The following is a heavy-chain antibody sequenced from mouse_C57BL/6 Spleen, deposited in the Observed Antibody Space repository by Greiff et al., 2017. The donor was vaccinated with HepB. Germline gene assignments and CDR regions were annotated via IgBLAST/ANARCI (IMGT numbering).Heavy chain of an antibody. CDR3: ATDCGSSRYAMDY. V-gene: IGHV1-7*01. CDR1: GYTFTSYW. D-gene: IGHD1-1*01. Sequence: QVQLKESGAELAKPGASVKLSCKASGYTFTSYWMHWVKQRPGQGLEWIGYINPSSGYTKYNQKFKDKATLTADKSSSTAYMQLSSLTYEDAAVYYCATDCGSSRYAMDYWGQGTSVTVSS. J-gene: IGHJ4*01. CDR2: INPSSGYT.